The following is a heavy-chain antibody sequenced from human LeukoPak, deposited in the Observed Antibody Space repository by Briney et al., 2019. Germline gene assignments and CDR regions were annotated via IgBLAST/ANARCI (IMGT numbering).Heavy chain of an antibody. J-gene: IGHJ4*02. CDR3: ARPYEQKDYYDSSGYYL. Sequence: SETLSLTCAVYGGSFSGYYWSWIRQPPGKGLEWIGEINHSGSTNYNPSLKSRVTISVDTSKNQFSLKLSSVTAADTAVYYCARPYEQKDYYDSSGYYLWGQGTLVTVSS. CDR1: GGSFSGYY. V-gene: IGHV4-34*01. CDR2: INHSGST. D-gene: IGHD3-22*01.